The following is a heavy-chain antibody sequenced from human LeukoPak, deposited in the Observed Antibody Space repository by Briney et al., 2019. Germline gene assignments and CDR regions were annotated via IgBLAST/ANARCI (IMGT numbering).Heavy chain of an antibody. CDR3: ARGRIYVRTSRCCIIDY. J-gene: IGHJ4*02. D-gene: IGHD2-2*01. V-gene: IGHV4-34*01. Sequence: SETLSLTCAVYGGSFSGYYWSWIRQPPGKGLEWIGEINHSGSTNYNPSLKSQVTISVDTSKNQFSLKLSSVTAADTAVYYCARGRIYVRTSRCCIIDYWGQGTLVTVSS. CDR2: INHSGST. CDR1: GGSFSGYY.